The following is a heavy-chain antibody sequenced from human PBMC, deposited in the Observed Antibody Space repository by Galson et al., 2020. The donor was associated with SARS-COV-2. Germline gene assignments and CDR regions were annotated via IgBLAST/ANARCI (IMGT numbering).Heavy chain of an antibody. CDR1: EFTFTTYA. J-gene: IGHJ3*02. D-gene: IGHD3-22*01. V-gene: IGHV3-23*01. Sequence: PAGSLRLSCAASEFTFTTYAMSWVRKAPGKALEWVSTINDRGGRTYNADSVKGRFTISRDNSKNTLYLQMNSLRAEDTAVYYCAKYYYGSSGYSSYAFGICGQGTRVTGSS. CDR2: INDRGGRT. CDR3: AKYYYGSSGYSSYAFGI.